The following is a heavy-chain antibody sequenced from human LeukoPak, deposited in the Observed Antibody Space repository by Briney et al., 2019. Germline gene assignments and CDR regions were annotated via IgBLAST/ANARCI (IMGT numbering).Heavy chain of an antibody. Sequence: GGSLRLSCAVSGFTFSSYDMSWVRQAPGKGLEWVSAISGSGASTYYADSVKGRFTISRDSSKNTLFLQMNRLRPEDAAVYYCARAVTYFYGSVTYDWFDPWGQGTLVTVSS. J-gene: IGHJ5*02. CDR3: ARAVTYFYGSVTYDWFDP. V-gene: IGHV3-23*01. CDR1: GFTFSSYD. CDR2: ISGSGAST. D-gene: IGHD3-10*01.